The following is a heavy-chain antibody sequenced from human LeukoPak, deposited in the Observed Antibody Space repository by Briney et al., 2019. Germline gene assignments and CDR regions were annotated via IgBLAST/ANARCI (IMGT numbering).Heavy chain of an antibody. V-gene: IGHV3-74*01. CDR2: VNSDGSAT. CDR3: TSFYETN. J-gene: IGHJ4*02. CDR1: GFIFTKYW. Sequence: GGSLRLSCAASGFIFTKYWMHWVRQAPGKGLVWVSHVNSDGSATSYADSVKGRFTISRDNAKNTVYLHMNSLRVENTAVYYCTSFYETNWGQGTLVTVSS. D-gene: IGHD2/OR15-2a*01.